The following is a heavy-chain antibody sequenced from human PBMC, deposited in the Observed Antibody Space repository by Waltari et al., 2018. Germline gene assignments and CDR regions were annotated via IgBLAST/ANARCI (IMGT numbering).Heavy chain of an antibody. D-gene: IGHD4-17*01. CDR3: ASFYGDRTSRRDY. Sequence: QVQLQESGPELVKPSQTLSLTCTVSGGSISSSNRWSWVRQPPGKGLECIGEIYHSGSTNYNPSLKSRVTISVDKSKNQFSLKLSSVTAADTAVYYCASFYGDRTSRRDYWGQGTLVTVSS. J-gene: IGHJ4*02. V-gene: IGHV4-4*02. CDR1: GGSISSSNR. CDR2: IYHSGST.